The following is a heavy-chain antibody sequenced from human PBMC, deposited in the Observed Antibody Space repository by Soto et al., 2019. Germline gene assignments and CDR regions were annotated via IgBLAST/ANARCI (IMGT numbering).Heavy chain of an antibody. J-gene: IGHJ4*02. V-gene: IGHV3-23*01. CDR1: GFTFSSFA. Sequence: GGSLRLSCAASGFTFSSFAMSWVRQAPGKGLEWVSTINKSGGSTYYADSVKGRFTISRGNSKNMLFLQINGLRAEETAVYYCAKDPPTTLTPFDYWCRAPLVTV. CDR2: INKSGGST. CDR3: AKDPPTTLTPFDY. D-gene: IGHD1-1*01.